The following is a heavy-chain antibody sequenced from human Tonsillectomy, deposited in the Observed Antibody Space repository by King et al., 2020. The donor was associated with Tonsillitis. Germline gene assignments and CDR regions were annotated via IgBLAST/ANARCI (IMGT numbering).Heavy chain of an antibody. CDR1: GYTFTSYD. Sequence: VQLVESGAEVKKPGASVKVSCKASGYTFTSYDINWVRQATGQGLEWMGWMNPNSGNTGYAQKFQGRVTMTRKTSISTAYMELSSLRSEDTAVYYCARGLGIVVATTGYYWFDPWGQGTLVTVSS. V-gene: IGHV1-8*02. CDR2: MNPNSGNT. J-gene: IGHJ5*02. CDR3: ARGLGIVVATTGYYWFDP. D-gene: IGHD1-26*01.